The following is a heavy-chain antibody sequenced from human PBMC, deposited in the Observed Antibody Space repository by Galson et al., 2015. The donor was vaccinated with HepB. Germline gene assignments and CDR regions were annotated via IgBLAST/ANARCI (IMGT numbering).Heavy chain of an antibody. Sequence: SLRLSCAASGFTFSDYAIHWVRQAPGMGLEYVSAINSIGGTTYYADSVKGRFTIARDNSKNTLSLQMSSLRPEDTAVYYCVPPPIVAGFTYWGQGTLVTVSS. CDR1: GFTFSDYA. D-gene: IGHD5-12*01. CDR2: INSIGGTT. J-gene: IGHJ4*02. CDR3: VPPPIVAGFTY. V-gene: IGHV3-64D*06.